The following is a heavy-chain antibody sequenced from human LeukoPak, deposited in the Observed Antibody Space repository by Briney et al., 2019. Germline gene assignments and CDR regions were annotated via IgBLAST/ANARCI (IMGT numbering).Heavy chain of an antibody. J-gene: IGHJ4*02. Sequence: GGSLRLSRAASGFTVSSNHMSWVRQAPGKGLEWVSVIYSGGSTYYADSVKGRFTISRDNSKNTLDLRMNSLRAEDTAVYYCARDRGGFDYWGQGTLVTVSS. V-gene: IGHV3-53*01. D-gene: IGHD1-26*01. CDR3: ARDRGGFDY. CDR1: GFTVSSNH. CDR2: IYSGGST.